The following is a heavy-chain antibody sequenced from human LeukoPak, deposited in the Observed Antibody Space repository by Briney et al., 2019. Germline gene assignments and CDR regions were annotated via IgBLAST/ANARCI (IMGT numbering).Heavy chain of an antibody. CDR2: ISYDGSSK. J-gene: IGHJ6*04. CDR1: GFTFGSYG. V-gene: IGHV3-30*03. D-gene: IGHD3-10*02. Sequence: GGSLRLSCAASGFTFGSYGMHWVRQAPGKGLEWVALISYDGSSKYYADSVKGRFTISRDNSKSKLNLQMNSLRAGDTAVYYCARMFVSYAMDVWGEGTTVTVSS. CDR3: ARMFVSYAMDV.